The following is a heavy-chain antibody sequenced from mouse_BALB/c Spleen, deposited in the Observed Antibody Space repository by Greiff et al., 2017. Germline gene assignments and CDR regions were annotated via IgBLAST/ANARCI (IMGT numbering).Heavy chain of an antibody. V-gene: IGHV2-9-2*01. D-gene: IGHD2-3*01. CDR2: IWTGGGT. CDR3: VRDRGYSYAMDY. Sequence: VQGVESGPGLVAPSQSLSITCTVSGFSLTSYDISWIRQPPGKGLEWLGVIWTGGGTNYNSAFMSRLSISKDNSKSQVFLKMNSLQTDDTAIYYCVRDRGYSYAMDYWGQGTSVTVSS. J-gene: IGHJ4*01. CDR1: GFSLTSYD.